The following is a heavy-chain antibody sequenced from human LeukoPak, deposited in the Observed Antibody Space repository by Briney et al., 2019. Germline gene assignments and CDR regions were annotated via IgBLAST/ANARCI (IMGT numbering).Heavy chain of an antibody. D-gene: IGHD1-1*01. V-gene: IGHV3-21*01. CDR3: ARALTTLTYEGY. CDR2: ISGSNSYI. Sequence: GGSLRLSCAASGFTFSTYWMHWVRQAPGKGLEWVSSISGSNSYIFYADSVKGRFTVSRDNAKDSLYLQMNSLRAEDTAVYYCARALTTLTYEGYWGQGTLVTVSS. J-gene: IGHJ4*02. CDR1: GFTFSTYW.